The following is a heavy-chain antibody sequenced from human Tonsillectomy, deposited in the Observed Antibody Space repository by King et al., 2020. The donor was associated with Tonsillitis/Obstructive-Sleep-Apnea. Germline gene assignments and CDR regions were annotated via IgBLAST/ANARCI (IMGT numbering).Heavy chain of an antibody. CDR2: ISRDGGRT. D-gene: IGHD1-7*01. J-gene: IGHJ3*02. V-gene: IGHV3-43*02. Sequence: VQLVESGGGVVQPGGSLRLSCAASGFTFDDYAMHWVRQAPGKGLEWVSLISRDGGRTYYADSVKGRFTISRDNSKNSLYLQMNSLRTEDTAFYYCAKQLPTGAFDIWGLGTMVTVSS. CDR1: GFTFDDYA. CDR3: AKQLPTGAFDI.